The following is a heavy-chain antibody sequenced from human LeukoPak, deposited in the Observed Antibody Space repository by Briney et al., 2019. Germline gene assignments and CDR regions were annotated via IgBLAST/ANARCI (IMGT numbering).Heavy chain of an antibody. CDR2: FYFFGSSM. CDR1: GYTFSSHS. V-gene: IGHV3-48*01. J-gene: IGHJ5*02. D-gene: IGHD3-10*01. CDR3: ARFYGSGSWEFDL. Sequence: GGSLRLSCAASGYTFSSHSMTWVRQATGEGVEWLLYFYFFGSSMYYTDSLNGLFPISRDNAKNSLSLQMDNLRGEDTAVYFCARFYGSGSWEFDLWGQGTLVTLSS.